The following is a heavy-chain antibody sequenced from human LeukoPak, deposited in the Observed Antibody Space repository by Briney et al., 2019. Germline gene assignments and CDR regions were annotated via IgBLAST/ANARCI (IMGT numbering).Heavy chain of an antibody. Sequence: SGGSLRLSCAASGFTFSNYSMNWVRQAPGKGLEWVSYISSSSSTIYYADSVKGRFTISRDNAKNSLYLQMNSLRAEDTAVYYCARDLVAGTPLDSTWGQGTLVTVSS. CDR1: GFTFSNYS. CDR2: ISSSSSTI. CDR3: ARDLVAGTPLDST. J-gene: IGHJ5*02. V-gene: IGHV3-48*01. D-gene: IGHD6-19*01.